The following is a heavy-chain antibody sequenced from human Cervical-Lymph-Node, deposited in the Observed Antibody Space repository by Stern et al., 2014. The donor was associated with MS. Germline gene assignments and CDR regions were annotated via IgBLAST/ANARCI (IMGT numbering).Heavy chain of an antibody. D-gene: IGHD2-15*01. CDR2: IIPILDTT. Sequence: VQLVESGAAVKKPGSSVKVSCKSSGDTFSTHAISWVRQAPGQGLERMGRIIPILDTTDYAQKIQGRLTIDADESTNTAYMELSSLTPDDTAVYYCAREKSDCSGGSCFSSLDYWGQGTLVTVSS. CDR3: AREKSDCSGGSCFSSLDY. CDR1: GDTFSTHA. J-gene: IGHJ4*02. V-gene: IGHV1-69*11.